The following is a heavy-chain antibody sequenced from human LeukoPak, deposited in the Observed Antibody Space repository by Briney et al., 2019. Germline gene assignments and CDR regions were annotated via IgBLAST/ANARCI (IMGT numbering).Heavy chain of an antibody. D-gene: IGHD2-15*01. CDR2: ISTNVSVT. Sequence: GGSLRLSCAASGFTISNYETNWIRQAPGKGLEWVSYISTNVSVTSYADSVKGRFTISRDNANNSLYLHMKTLRAEDTAVYYCMTLVVVPHLNWGPGTPVTVSS. V-gene: IGHV3-48*03. J-gene: IGHJ4*02. CDR1: GFTISNYE. CDR3: MTLVVVPHLN.